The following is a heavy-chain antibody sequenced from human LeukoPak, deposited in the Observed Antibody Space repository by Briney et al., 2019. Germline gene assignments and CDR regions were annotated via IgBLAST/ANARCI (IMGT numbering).Heavy chain of an antibody. V-gene: IGHV3-33*08. CDR1: GFTFSSYA. Sequence: GRSLRLSCAASGFTFSSYAMHWVRQAPGKGLEWVAVIWYDGSNKYYADSVKGRFTISRDNSKNTLYLQMNSLRAEDTAVYYCARGQDILTGYYYFDYWGQGTLVTVSS. CDR3: ARGQDILTGYYYFDY. D-gene: IGHD3-9*01. J-gene: IGHJ4*02. CDR2: IWYDGSNK.